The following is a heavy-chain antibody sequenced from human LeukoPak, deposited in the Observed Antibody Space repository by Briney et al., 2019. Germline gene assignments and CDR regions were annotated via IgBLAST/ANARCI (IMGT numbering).Heavy chain of an antibody. J-gene: IGHJ3*02. CDR2: ISSTGNTI. V-gene: IGHV3-11*01. D-gene: IGHD2-21*02. Sequence: GGSLRLSCAASGFTFSDYYMSWIRQTPGKGLEWISYISSTGNTIYYADSVKGRFTISRDNAKDSLYLQMNSLRAEDTAVYYCARDSRAYCGGDCYPKIWGQGTMVTVSS. CDR3: ARDSRAYCGGDCYPKI. CDR1: GFTFSDYY.